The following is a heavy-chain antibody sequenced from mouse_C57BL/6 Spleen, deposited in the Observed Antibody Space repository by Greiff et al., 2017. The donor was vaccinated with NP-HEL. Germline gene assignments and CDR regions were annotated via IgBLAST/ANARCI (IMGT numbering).Heavy chain of an antibody. CDR3: ARGPTARSGWYYFDY. Sequence: EVQLVESEGGLVQPGSSMKLSCTASGFTFSDYYMAWVRQVPEKGLEWVANINYDGSSTYYLDSLKSRFIISRDNAKNILYLQMSSLKSEDTATYYCARGPTARSGWYYFDYWGQGTTLTVSS. V-gene: IGHV5-16*01. CDR2: INYDGSST. D-gene: IGHD3-2*02. CDR1: GFTFSDYY. J-gene: IGHJ2*01.